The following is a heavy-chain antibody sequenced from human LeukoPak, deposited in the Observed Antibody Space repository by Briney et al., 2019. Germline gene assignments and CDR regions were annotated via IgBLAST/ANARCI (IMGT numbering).Heavy chain of an antibody. V-gene: IGHV4-61*01. D-gene: IGHD3-16*01. Sequence: PSETLSLTCAVSGGSINRGTFFWTWIRKPPGKGLEWIGYISNSGSTNYHPSLKSRVTISSDTSKTQFTLKLNSVTAADTAVYYCARHYGPWGQGTLVTVSS. CDR1: GGSINRGTFF. J-gene: IGHJ5*02. CDR3: ARHYGP. CDR2: ISNSGST.